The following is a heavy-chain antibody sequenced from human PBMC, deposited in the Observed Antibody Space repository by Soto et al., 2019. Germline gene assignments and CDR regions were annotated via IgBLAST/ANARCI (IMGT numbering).Heavy chain of an antibody. CDR2: IYYSGST. D-gene: IGHD3-3*01. V-gene: IGHV4-59*01. J-gene: IGHJ5*02. Sequence: SETLSLTCTVSGGSISSYYWSWIRQPPGKGLEWIGYIYYSGSTNYNPSLKSRVTISVDTSKNQFSLKLSSVTAADTAVYYCARVLRPYNRFDPWGQGTLVTVSS. CDR3: ARVLRPYNRFDP. CDR1: GGSISSYY.